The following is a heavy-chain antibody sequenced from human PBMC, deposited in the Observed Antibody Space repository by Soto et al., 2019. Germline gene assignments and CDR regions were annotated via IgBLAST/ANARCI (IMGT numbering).Heavy chain of an antibody. CDR3: ARSAGALQPMPN. Sequence: QVQLVESGGGVVQPGRSLRLSCAASGFTFSSYGMHWVRQAPGKGLEWVAVIWYDGSNKYYADSVKGRFTISRDNSKNTLYLQMNSLRAEDTAVYYCARSAGALQPMPNWGLGTLVTVSS. CDR1: GFTFSSYG. D-gene: IGHD1-26*01. J-gene: IGHJ4*02. CDR2: IWYDGSNK. V-gene: IGHV3-33*01.